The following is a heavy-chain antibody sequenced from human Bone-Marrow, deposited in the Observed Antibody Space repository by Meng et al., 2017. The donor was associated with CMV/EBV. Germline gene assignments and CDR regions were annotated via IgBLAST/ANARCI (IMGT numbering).Heavy chain of an antibody. CDR3: ARDEINVAGTPPYYYYGMDV. Sequence: GESLKISCAASGFTFSSYAMSWVRQAPGKGLEWVSYISSSGSTIYYADSVKGRFTISRDNAKNSLYLQMNSLRAEDTAVYYCARDEINVAGTPPYYYYGMDVWGQGTTVTVSS. V-gene: IGHV3-48*03. D-gene: IGHD6-19*01. CDR1: GFTFSSYA. J-gene: IGHJ6*02. CDR2: ISSSGSTI.